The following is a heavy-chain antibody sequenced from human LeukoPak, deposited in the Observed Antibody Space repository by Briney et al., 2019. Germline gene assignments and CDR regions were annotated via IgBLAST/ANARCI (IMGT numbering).Heavy chain of an antibody. J-gene: IGHJ5*02. D-gene: IGHD2-2*01. CDR2: VSNGGTSK. V-gene: IGHV3-48*03. CDR1: GFTFSSYE. CDR3: ARFYPICSSASCYTP. Sequence: GGSLRLSCAASGFTFSSYEMSWVRQAPGKGLEWVAYVSNGGTSKYYADSVKGRFTISRDNAKNSMFPEMNSMRAEDTALYYCARFYPICSSASCYTPWGQGTRVTVSS.